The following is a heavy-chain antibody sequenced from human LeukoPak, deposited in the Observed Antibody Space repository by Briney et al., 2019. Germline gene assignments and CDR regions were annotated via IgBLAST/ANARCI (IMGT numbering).Heavy chain of an antibody. CDR2: ISGSGGST. D-gene: IGHD6-13*01. CDR3: AKAPYLQAAAGNDP. J-gene: IGHJ5*02. CDR1: GFTLSSYA. V-gene: IGHV3-23*01. Sequence: GGSLRLSCAASGFTLSSYAMSWVRQAPGKGLEWVSAISGSGGSTYYADSVKGRFTISRDNSKNTLYLQMNSLRAEDTAVYYCAKAPYLQAAAGNDPWGQGTLVTVSS.